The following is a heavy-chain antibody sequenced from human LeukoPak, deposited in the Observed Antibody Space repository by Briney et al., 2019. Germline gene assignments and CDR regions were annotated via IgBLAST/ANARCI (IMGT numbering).Heavy chain of an antibody. CDR3: ARDKYCSGGSCYPDLYYYYGMDV. J-gene: IGHJ6*04. Sequence: GRSLRLSCAASGFTFSSYGMHWVRRAPGKGLEWVAVISYDGSNKYYADSVKGRFTISRDNSKNTLYLQMNSLGAEDTAVYYCARDKYCSGGSCYPDLYYYYGMDVWGKGTTVTVSS. D-gene: IGHD2-15*01. CDR2: ISYDGSNK. CDR1: GFTFSSYG. V-gene: IGHV3-30*03.